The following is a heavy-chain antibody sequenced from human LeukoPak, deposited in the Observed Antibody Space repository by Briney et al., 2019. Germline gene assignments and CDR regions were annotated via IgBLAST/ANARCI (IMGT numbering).Heavy chain of an antibody. D-gene: IGHD3-9*01. CDR3: ARGLRYYYYYYMDV. CDR1: GFTFDDYG. CDR2: IHWNGDTT. J-gene: IGHJ6*03. Sequence: AGGSLRLSCTASGFTFDDYGMNWVRHASGKGLEWISGIHWNGDTTNYAASVEGRFTISRDNAKNSLYLQMNSLRAEDTALYYCARGLRYYYYYYMDVWGKGTTVTVSS. V-gene: IGHV3-20*04.